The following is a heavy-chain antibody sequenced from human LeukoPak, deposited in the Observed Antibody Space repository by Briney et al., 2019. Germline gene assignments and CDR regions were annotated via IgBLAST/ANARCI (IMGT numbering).Heavy chain of an antibody. CDR1: GGSISSSGYY. J-gene: IGHJ5*02. V-gene: IGHV4-39*01. CDR2: IYYSGST. D-gene: IGHD1-26*01. Sequence: SETLSLTCTVSGGSISSSGYYWGWIRQPPGKGLEWIASIYYSGSTYYNPSLKSRVTVSVDTSKNQLSLKLSSLTAADTAVYYCARHEYSGSYYGLSWFDPWGQGTLVTVSS. CDR3: ARHEYSGSYYGLSWFDP.